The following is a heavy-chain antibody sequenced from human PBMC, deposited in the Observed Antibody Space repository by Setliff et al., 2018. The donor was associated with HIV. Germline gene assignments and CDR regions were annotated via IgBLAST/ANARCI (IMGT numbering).Heavy chain of an antibody. Sequence: SETLSLTCTVSGGSLNSGCYSWTWVRHVQGKGLEWIGFVFYTGATYSSPSLKSRITMSVDTSRNQFSLKVNSVTAADTAVYYCARGIRDSCEGSPYYSYCYMDVWGTGTTVTVSS. V-gene: IGHV4-31*03. CDR1: GGSLNSGCYS. CDR2: VFYTGAT. J-gene: IGHJ6*03. D-gene: IGHD3-9*01. CDR3: ARGIRDSCEGSPYYSYCYMDV.